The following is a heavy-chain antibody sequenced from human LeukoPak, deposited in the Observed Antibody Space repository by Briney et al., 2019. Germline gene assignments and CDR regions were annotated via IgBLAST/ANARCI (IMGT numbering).Heavy chain of an antibody. Sequence: SETLSLTCAVSGYSITNNYYWGWIRQPPGKELEWIGSIYHSGSTYYNPSLKSRVTISVDTSKNQLSLKLSSVTAADTAVYYCARVLLWFGELGAFDIWGQGTMVTVSS. CDR3: ARVLLWFGELGAFDI. CDR2: IYHSGST. V-gene: IGHV4-38-2*01. CDR1: GYSITNNYY. D-gene: IGHD3-10*01. J-gene: IGHJ3*02.